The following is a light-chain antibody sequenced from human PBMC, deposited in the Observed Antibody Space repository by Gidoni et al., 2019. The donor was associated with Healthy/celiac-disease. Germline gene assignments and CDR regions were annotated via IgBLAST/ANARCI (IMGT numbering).Light chain of an antibody. CDR1: QSVSSY. Sequence: DIVLTQSPATLSLSPGERATLSCRASQSVSSYLAWYQQKPGQAPRLLIYDSSTRATGIPARFSGSGSGTDFTLTISSLEPEDFAVYYCQQRSNWPPLFTFGPGTKVDIK. V-gene: IGKV3-11*01. CDR2: DSS. CDR3: QQRSNWPPLFT. J-gene: IGKJ3*01.